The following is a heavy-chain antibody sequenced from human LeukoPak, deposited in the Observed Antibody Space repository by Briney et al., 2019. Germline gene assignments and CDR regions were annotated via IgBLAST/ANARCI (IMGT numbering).Heavy chain of an antibody. J-gene: IGHJ3*02. CDR2: IYTSGNT. Sequence: PSETLSLTCTVSGGSISSYYWSWIRQPAGKGLEWIGRIYTSGNTNYNPSLKSRVTMSVDKSKNQFSLKLSSMTAADTAVYCCARADGPIAAAGMVAFDIWGQGTMVTVSS. D-gene: IGHD6-13*01. CDR1: GGSISSYY. CDR3: ARADGPIAAAGMVAFDI. V-gene: IGHV4-4*07.